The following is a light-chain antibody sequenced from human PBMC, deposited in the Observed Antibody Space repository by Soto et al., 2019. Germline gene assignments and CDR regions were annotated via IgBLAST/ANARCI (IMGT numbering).Light chain of an antibody. Sequence: QSVLTQPASVSGSPGQSITISCTGTSSDVGGYNYVSWYQQHPGKAPKLMICEVRNRPSGVSNRFSGSKSDNTASLTISGLQTEDEADYYCISYTGDSTPYVFGTGTKV. J-gene: IGLJ1*01. CDR1: SSDVGGYNY. CDR2: EVR. CDR3: ISYTGDSTPYV. V-gene: IGLV2-14*01.